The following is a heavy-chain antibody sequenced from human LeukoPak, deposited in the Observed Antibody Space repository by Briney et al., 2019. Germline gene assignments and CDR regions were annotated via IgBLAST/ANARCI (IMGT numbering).Heavy chain of an antibody. CDR3: ARDLATVTTTEY. CDR1: GFTFSDYY. Sequence: GDSVRLSCAASGFTFSDYYMHWIRQAPGKGLQWVTSISSSGKTVYYADSVKGRFTISRDNAENSLFLQMNSLRAEDTAVYYCARDLATVTTTEYWGQGTLVTVSS. D-gene: IGHD4-17*01. V-gene: IGHV3-11*04. J-gene: IGHJ4*02. CDR2: ISSSGKTV.